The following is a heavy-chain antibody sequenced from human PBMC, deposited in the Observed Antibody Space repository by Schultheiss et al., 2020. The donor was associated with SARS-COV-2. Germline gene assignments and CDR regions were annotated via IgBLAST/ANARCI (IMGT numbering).Heavy chain of an antibody. CDR3: ARDRPTYYYDSSGYAH. Sequence: SETLSLTCTVSGGSISSSSYYWGWIRQPPGKGLEWIGSIYHSGSTYYNPSLKSRVTISVDTSKNQFSLKLSSVTAADTAVYYCARDRPTYYYDSSGYAHWGQGTLVTVSS. D-gene: IGHD3-22*01. CDR2: IYHSGST. V-gene: IGHV4-39*07. J-gene: IGHJ4*02. CDR1: GGSISSSSYY.